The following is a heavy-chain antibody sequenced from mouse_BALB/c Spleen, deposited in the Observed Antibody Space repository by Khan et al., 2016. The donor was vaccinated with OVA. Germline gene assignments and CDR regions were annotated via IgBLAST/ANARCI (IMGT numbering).Heavy chain of an antibody. CDR2: INPNTDNT. V-gene: IGHV1-26*01. D-gene: IGHD3-1*01. Sequence: VQLQQSGPDLVKTGASVKISCKASGYSFTAYYMNWVKLSHGKSLECLGRINPNTDNTNYTQKVKGKAILTVDQSSSTAYMELRSLTSEYSEVDFCTRGYSFIAYWSQGTLVTVAA. CDR3: TRGYSFIAY. J-gene: IGHJ3*01. CDR1: GYSFTAYY.